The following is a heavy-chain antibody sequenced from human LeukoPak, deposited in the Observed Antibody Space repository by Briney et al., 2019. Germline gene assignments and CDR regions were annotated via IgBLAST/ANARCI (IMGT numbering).Heavy chain of an antibody. CDR2: ISSSGSSI. V-gene: IGHV3-11*01. CDR1: GFIFSDYY. CDR3: ARDPGSDYEEHFDY. D-gene: IGHD5-12*01. Sequence: PGGSLRLSCAASGFIFSDYYMSWIRQAPGKGLEWVSYISSSGSSIYYADSVKGRFTISRDNAKDSLYLQMNSLRAEDTAVYYCARDPGSDYEEHFDYWGQGTLVTVSS. J-gene: IGHJ4*02.